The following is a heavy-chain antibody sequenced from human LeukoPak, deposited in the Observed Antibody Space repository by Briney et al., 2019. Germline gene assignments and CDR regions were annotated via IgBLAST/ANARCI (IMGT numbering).Heavy chain of an antibody. V-gene: IGHV4-30-2*01. Sequence: PSQTLSLTCAVSGGSISSGGYSWSWIRQPPGKGREWIGYIYHSGSTYYNPSLKSRVTISVDTSKNQFSLKLSSVTAADTAVYYCARDRGGQWLVRGYYYGMDVWGQGTTVTVSS. J-gene: IGHJ6*02. CDR1: GGSISSGGYS. D-gene: IGHD6-19*01. CDR2: IYHSGST. CDR3: ARDRGGQWLVRGYYYGMDV.